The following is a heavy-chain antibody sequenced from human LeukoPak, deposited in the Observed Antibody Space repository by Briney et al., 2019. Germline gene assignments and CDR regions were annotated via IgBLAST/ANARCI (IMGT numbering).Heavy chain of an antibody. CDR2: IFYTGDT. CDR3: ARGAENYSSSSRYYYYYMDV. Sequence: SGALPIICSIAGGSISCYYWSCMRRPVGRKRQGFGRIFYTGDTNNSPSLKRRGTMSVGTSKNQVALKLSSVTAADTAVYYCARGAENYSSSSRYYYYYMDVWGKGSTVTVSS. D-gene: IGHD6-6*01. V-gene: IGHV4-4*07. CDR1: GGSISCYY. J-gene: IGHJ6*03.